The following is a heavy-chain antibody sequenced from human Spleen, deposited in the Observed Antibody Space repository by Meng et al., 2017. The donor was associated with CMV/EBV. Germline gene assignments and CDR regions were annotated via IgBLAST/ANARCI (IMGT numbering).Heavy chain of an antibody. J-gene: IGHJ5*02. D-gene: IGHD5-18*01. V-gene: IGHV1-2*02. CDR2: INPNSGGT. CDR3: ARPMRTDTPSSLNWFDP. Sequence: ASVKVSCKASGYSFTTYSITWVRQAPGQGLEWMGWINPNSGGTNYAQKFQGRVTMTRDTSISTAYMELSRLRSDDTAVYYCARPMRTDTPSSLNWFDPWGQGTLVTVSS. CDR1: GYSFTTYS.